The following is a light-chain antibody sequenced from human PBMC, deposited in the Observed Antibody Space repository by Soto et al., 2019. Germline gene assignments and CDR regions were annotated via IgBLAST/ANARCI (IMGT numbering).Light chain of an antibody. V-gene: IGKV3-11*01. CDR3: QQRSRWRT. J-gene: IGKJ1*01. CDR2: DAS. Sequence: EILLTQSPATLSLSPGERATLSCRASQSISNYLGWYQQKPGQAPRLLISDASNRATGIPARFSGSGSGTDFSLTISSLEPEDFAVYYCQQRSRWRTFGQGTKVDNK. CDR1: QSISNY.